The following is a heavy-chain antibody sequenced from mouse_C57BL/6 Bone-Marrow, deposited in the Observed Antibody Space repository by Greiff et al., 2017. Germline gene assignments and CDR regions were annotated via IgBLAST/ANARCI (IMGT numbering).Heavy chain of an antibody. D-gene: IGHD1-1*01. CDR3: ARWYGSSLYFDD. V-gene: IGHV1-63*01. J-gene: IGHJ2*01. CDR1: GYTFTSYD. CDR2: IYPGGGYT. Sequence: VQLQQSGPELVKPGASVKLSCKASGYTFTSYDINWVKQRPGHGLEWIGDIYPGGGYTNYNEKFKGKATLTADKSSSTAYMQFSSLTSEDSAIYYCARWYGSSLYFDDWGQGTTLTVSS.